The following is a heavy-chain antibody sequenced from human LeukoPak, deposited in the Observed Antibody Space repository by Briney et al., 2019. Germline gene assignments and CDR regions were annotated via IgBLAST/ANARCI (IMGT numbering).Heavy chain of an antibody. CDR1: GFTFSSYG. V-gene: IGHV3-33*01. CDR3: ARYSSGFDY. CDR2: IWYDGSNK. D-gene: IGHD6-19*01. Sequence: EGSLRLSCAASGFTFSSYGMHWVRQAPGKGLEWVTCIWYDGSNKYYADSVKGRFTISRDNSKNTLYLQMNSLRVEDTAVYYCARYSSGFDYWGQGTLVTVSS. J-gene: IGHJ4*02.